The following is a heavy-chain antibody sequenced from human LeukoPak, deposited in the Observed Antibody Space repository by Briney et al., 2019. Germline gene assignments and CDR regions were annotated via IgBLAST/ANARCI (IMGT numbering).Heavy chain of an antibody. J-gene: IGHJ6*04. Sequence: SETLSLTCTVSGYSINSGYYWVWIRQPPGKGLEWIGSIYRSGSTNYNPSLKSRVTISVDTSKNQFSLKVSSVTAADTAVYYCARGDCSGSICYSPVDVWGTGNTVTVSS. CDR2: IYRSGST. D-gene: IGHD2-21*01. V-gene: IGHV4-38-2*02. CDR1: GYSINSGYY. CDR3: ARGDCSGSICYSPVDV.